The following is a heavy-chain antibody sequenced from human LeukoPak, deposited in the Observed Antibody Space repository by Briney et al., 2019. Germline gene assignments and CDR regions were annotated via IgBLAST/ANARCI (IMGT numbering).Heavy chain of an antibody. J-gene: IGHJ3*02. CDR2: IIPILGIA. D-gene: IGHD5-24*01. Sequence: GASVKVSCKASGGTFSSYGISWVRQAPGQGLEWMGRIIPILGIANYAQKFQGRVTITADKSTSTAYMELSSLRSEDTAVYYCARPLQMAALDAFDIWGQGTMVTVSS. V-gene: IGHV1-69*04. CDR3: ARPLQMAALDAFDI. CDR1: GGTFSSYG.